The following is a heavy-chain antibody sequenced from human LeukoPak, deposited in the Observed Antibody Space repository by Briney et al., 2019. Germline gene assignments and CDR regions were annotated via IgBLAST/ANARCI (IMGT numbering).Heavy chain of an antibody. D-gene: IGHD1-26*01. CDR2: INAGNGNT. J-gene: IGHJ6*02. CDR3: ARVDTTTYYYYGMDV. CDR1: GYIFTSYA. V-gene: IGHV1-3*01. Sequence: ASVKVSCKASGYIFTSYAMHWVRQAPGQRLEWMGWINAGNGNTKYSQKFQGRVTITRDTSASTAYMELSSLRSEDTAVYYCARVDTTTYYYYGMDVWGQGTTVTVSS.